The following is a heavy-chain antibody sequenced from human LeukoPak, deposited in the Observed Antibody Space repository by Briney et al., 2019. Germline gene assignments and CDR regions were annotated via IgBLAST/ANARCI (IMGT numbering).Heavy chain of an antibody. CDR3: AREPRSGYSYGSPDY. CDR1: GFTFSSYS. V-gene: IGHV3-21*01. Sequence: GGSLRLSCAASGFTFSSYSMNWVRQAPGKGLEWVSSISSSSSYIYYADSVKGRFTISRDNSKNTLYLQMNSLRAEDTAVYYCAREPRSGYSYGSPDYWGQGTLVTVSS. D-gene: IGHD5-18*01. J-gene: IGHJ4*02. CDR2: ISSSSSYI.